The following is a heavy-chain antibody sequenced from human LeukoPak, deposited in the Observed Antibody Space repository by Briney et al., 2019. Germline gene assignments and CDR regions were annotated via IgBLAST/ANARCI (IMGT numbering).Heavy chain of an antibody. CDR1: GFTFSSYG. V-gene: IGHV3-30*18. D-gene: IGHD5-24*01. CDR2: ISYDGSNK. CDR3: AKDLRDGYNLDAFDI. Sequence: GGSLRLSCAASGFTFSSYGMHWVRQAPGKGLEWVAVISYDGSNKYYADSVKGRFTIYRDNSKKTLYLQMNSLRAEDTAVYYCAKDLRDGYNLDAFDIWGQGPMVTVSS. J-gene: IGHJ3*02.